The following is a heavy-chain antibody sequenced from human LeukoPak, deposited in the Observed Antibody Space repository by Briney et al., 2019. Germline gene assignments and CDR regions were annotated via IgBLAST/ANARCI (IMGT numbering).Heavy chain of an antibody. Sequence: ASVTVSCKASGFTFTDYAIHWVRQAPGQRPEWMGWINAGNGHTRYSQELQGRVTITRDASASTAYMELNSLGSEDMAMYYCARGRGTSGSNRDFYYYYYMDVWGKGTTVAVSS. J-gene: IGHJ6*03. CDR3: ARGRGTSGSNRDFYYYYYMDV. D-gene: IGHD6-13*01. CDR2: INAGNGHT. V-gene: IGHV1-3*03. CDR1: GFTFTDYA.